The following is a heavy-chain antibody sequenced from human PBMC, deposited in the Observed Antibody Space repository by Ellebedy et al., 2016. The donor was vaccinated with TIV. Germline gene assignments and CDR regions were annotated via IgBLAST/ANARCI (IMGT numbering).Heavy chain of an antibody. D-gene: IGHD3-22*01. CDR3: ARGSNYYDNTELAY. J-gene: IGHJ4*02. Sequence: SVKVSXXASGGTFSNYGINWVRQAPGHGLEWMGGIVAFFRTTNYAQKFQGRLTITAGESTSTVYMELSSLRSDDTAVYYCARGSNYYDNTELAYWGQGTLVTVSS. CDR2: IVAFFRTT. CDR1: GGTFSNYG. V-gene: IGHV1-69*13.